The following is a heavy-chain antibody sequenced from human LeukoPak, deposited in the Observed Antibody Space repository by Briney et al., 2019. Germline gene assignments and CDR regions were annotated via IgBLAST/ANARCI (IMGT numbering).Heavy chain of an antibody. CDR2: ISYDGRNK. CDR1: GFTFNNYG. J-gene: IGHJ4*02. CDR3: AKGPLRGTAAAIDY. Sequence: GKSLRLSCAASGFTFNNYGMHWIRQAPGKGLEWAAVISYDGRNKHYPDSVKGRFTISRDISTDTLWLQMDSLRTEDTAVYYCAKGPLRGTAAAIDYWGQGTLVTVSS. V-gene: IGHV3-30*18. D-gene: IGHD2-2*01.